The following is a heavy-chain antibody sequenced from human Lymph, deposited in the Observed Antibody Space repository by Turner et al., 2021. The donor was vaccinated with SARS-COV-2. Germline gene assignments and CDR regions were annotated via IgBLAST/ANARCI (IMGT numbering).Heavy chain of an antibody. CDR2: IYIGVTT. CDR3: ARDLGPLAFDI. Sequence: EVQLVETGGGLIQPGGSLRLSCAASGFSVSSNYMRWVRQSPGKVLEWVSVIYIGVTTYYADSVKGRFTISRDNSKNTLYLQMNSLRAEDTAVYYCARDLGPLAFDIWGQGTMVTVSS. V-gene: IGHV3-53*02. J-gene: IGHJ3*02. CDR1: GFSVSSNY.